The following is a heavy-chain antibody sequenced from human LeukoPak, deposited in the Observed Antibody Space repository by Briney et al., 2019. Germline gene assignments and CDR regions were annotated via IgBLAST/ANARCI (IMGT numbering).Heavy chain of an antibody. CDR2: VYHSGNT. CDR3: VRRNYYFDY. Sequence: SETLSLTCTVSGGSISSDCCYWGWVRQPPGKGLEWVGSVYHSGNTYSNPSLKSRLTVPVDTSKNQFSLNLRSVTAADTAVYYCVRRNYYFDYWGQGTPVTVSS. V-gene: IGHV4-39*01. J-gene: IGHJ4*02. D-gene: IGHD1-7*01. CDR1: GGSISSDCCY.